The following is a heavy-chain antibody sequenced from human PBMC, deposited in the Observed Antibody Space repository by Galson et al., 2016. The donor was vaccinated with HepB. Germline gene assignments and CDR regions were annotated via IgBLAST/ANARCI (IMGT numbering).Heavy chain of an antibody. Sequence: SLRLSCATSGFTFSRHGMHWVRQAPGKGLEWVAVIWYDGSNKYYADSVKGRFTISRDNSKTTLSLQMNSLRAEDTAVYYCARERLPERGYSGYDFDYWGQGALVT. CDR1: GFTFSRHG. CDR2: IWYDGSNK. D-gene: IGHD5-12*01. J-gene: IGHJ4*02. CDR3: ARERLPERGYSGYDFDY. V-gene: IGHV3-33*01.